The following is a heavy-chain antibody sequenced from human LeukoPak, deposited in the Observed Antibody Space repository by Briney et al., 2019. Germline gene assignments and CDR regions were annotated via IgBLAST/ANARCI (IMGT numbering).Heavy chain of an antibody. CDR3: AKVSPSANFDY. J-gene: IGHJ4*02. CDR2: IWYDGSNK. Sequence: PGGSLRLSCAASGFTFSSYGMHWVRQAPGKGLEWVAVIWYDGSNKYYADSVKGRFTISRDNSKNTLYLQMNSLRAEDTAVYYCAKVSPSANFDYWGQGTLVTVSS. V-gene: IGHV3-30*02. CDR1: GFTFSSYG.